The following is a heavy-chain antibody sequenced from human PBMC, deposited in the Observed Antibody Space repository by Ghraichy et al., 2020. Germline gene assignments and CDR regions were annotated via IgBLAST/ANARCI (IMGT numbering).Heavy chain of an antibody. V-gene: IGHV3-30*18. CDR3: AKTPDSGYYHYFFYYYGMDV. D-gene: IGHD3-9*01. J-gene: IGHJ6*02. CDR2: ISNDGNTK. Sequence: LSLTCAASRFTISDYGMHWARQAPGKGLEWLAVISNDGNTKLYADSVKGRFTISRDNSKNALYLEMSSLRLEDTAVYYCAKTPDSGYYHYFFYYYGMDVWGRGTTVAVSS. CDR1: RFTISDYG.